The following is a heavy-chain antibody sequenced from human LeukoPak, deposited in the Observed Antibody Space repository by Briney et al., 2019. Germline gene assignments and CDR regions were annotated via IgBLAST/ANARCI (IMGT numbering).Heavy chain of an antibody. J-gene: IGHJ4*02. CDR3: ARYYGSGTYSLAY. CDR2: INEGGRI. D-gene: IGHD3-10*01. V-gene: IGHV4-34*01. Sequence: SETLSLTCGVYAGSFSGYYWSWIRRPPGKGLEWIGEINEGGRISYNPSLKSRVTISVDTSKTQLSLKLSSVTAADTAVYYCARYYGSGTYSLAYWGQGTLVTVSP. CDR1: AGSFSGYY.